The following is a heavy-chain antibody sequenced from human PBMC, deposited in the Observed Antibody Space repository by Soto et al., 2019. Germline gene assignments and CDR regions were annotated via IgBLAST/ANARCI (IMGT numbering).Heavy chain of an antibody. J-gene: IGHJ1*01. D-gene: IGHD3-3*01. CDR1: GFTFSNSA. CDR3: AKDAAIVGDPEYFQH. V-gene: IGHV3-23*01. CDR2: ISGSGFST. Sequence: EVQLLESGGGLVQTEGSLRLSCAASGFTFSNSAMSWVRQAPGKGLEWVSGISGSGFSTYYADSVKGRFTISRDNYKNTLYLQMNSLRAEDTDLYYCAKDAAIVGDPEYFQHWGQGTLVTVSS.